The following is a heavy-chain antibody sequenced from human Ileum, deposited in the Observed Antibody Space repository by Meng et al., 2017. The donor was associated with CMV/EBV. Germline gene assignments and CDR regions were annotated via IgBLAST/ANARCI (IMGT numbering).Heavy chain of an antibody. CDR1: GYNFNTYG. Sequence: KTSGYNFNTYGINWVRLAPGQRLEWMGWINTNTGNPTYAQDFTGRFVFSLDTSVSTTYLQINSLTTEDSALYYCTRGDGDHSSKFDYWGQGTLVTVSS. J-gene: IGHJ4*02. D-gene: IGHD5-24*01. CDR3: TRGDGDHSSKFDY. V-gene: IGHV7-4-1*02. CDR2: INTNTGNP.